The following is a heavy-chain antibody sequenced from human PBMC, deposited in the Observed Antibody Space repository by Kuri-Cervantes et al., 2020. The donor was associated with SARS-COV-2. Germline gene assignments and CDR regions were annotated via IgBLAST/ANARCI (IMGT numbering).Heavy chain of an antibody. Sequence: GGSLRLSCAASGFTFSSYAMHWVRQAPGKGLEWVAVISYDGSNKYYADSVKGRLTISRDNSKNTLYLQMNSLRAEDTAVYYCARDLHCSSTSCYSPWFDPWGQGTLVTVSS. J-gene: IGHJ5*02. D-gene: IGHD2-2*01. V-gene: IGHV3-30-3*01. CDR2: ISYDGSNK. CDR1: GFTFSSYA. CDR3: ARDLHCSSTSCYSPWFDP.